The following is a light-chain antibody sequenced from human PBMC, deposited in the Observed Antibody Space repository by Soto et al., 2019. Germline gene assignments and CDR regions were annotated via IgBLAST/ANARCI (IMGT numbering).Light chain of an antibody. Sequence: QSVLTQPPSASGSPGQSVTISCTGTSSDVGGYNFVSWYQHHPGKAPKLMIYDVSKRPSGVPDRFSGSKSGNTASLTVSWLQAEDEADYFCSSFAGSNNSYVFGTGTKVTVL. CDR3: SSFAGSNNSYV. J-gene: IGLJ1*01. CDR1: SSDVGGYNF. V-gene: IGLV2-8*01. CDR2: DVS.